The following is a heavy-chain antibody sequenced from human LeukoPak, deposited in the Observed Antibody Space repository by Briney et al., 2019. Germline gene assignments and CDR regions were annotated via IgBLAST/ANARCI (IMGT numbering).Heavy chain of an antibody. Sequence: GGSLRLSCAASGFTFSSYEMNWVRQAPGKGLEWVSYIGSSGSSIYYADSVKGRFTISRDNAKNSLYLQMNSLGAEDTAVYYCARGWISDSFDYWGQGTLVTVSS. CDR1: GFTFSSYE. CDR2: IGSSGSSI. CDR3: ARGWISDSFDY. V-gene: IGHV3-48*03. J-gene: IGHJ4*02. D-gene: IGHD5-12*01.